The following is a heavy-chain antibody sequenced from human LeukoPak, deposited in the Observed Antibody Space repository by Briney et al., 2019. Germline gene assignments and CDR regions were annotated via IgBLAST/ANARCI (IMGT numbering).Heavy chain of an antibody. D-gene: IGHD6-19*01. J-gene: IGHJ3*02. V-gene: IGHV1-69*13. CDR2: IIPIFGTA. CDR3: ARAYIAVAGTWDAFDI. Sequence: SVKVSCKASGGTFSSYAISWVRQAPGQGLEWMGGIIPIFGTANYAQKFQGRVTITADESTSTAYMELSSLRSEDTAVYYCARAYIAVAGTWDAFDIWGQGTMVTVSS. CDR1: GGTFSSYA.